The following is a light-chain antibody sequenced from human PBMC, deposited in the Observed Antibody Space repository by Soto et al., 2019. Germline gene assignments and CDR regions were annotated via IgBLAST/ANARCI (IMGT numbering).Light chain of an antibody. CDR1: QGLSSD. J-gene: IGKJ5*01. CDR3: QQLNSYPIT. CDR2: AAS. V-gene: IGKV1-9*01. Sequence: DIQLTQSPSFLSASVGDRVTITCRASQGLSSDLAWYQQKPGKAPKLLIYAASTLQSGVPSRFSGSGSGTEFPLTLSSLQPEDFATCYCQQLNSYPITFGQGTRLEIK.